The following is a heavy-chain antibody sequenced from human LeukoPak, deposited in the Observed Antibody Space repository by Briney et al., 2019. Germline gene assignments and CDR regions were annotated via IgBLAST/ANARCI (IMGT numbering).Heavy chain of an antibody. CDR2: IYHSGST. CDR1: GGSISSGGYS. D-gene: IGHD5-18*01. CDR3: ARASDTAMASFAFDI. J-gene: IGHJ3*02. Sequence: SETLSLTCAVSGGSISSGGYSWSWIRQPPGKGLEWIVYIYHSGSTYYNPSLKSRVTISVDRSKNQFSLKLSSVTAADTAVYYCARASDTAMASFAFDIWGQGTMVTVSS. V-gene: IGHV4-30-2*01.